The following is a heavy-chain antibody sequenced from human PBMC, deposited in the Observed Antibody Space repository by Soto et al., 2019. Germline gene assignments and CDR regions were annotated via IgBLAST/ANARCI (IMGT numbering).Heavy chain of an antibody. CDR3: AREWEPYYYYGMDV. J-gene: IGHJ6*02. V-gene: IGHV1-18*01. D-gene: IGHD1-26*01. CDR1: GYTFTSYG. Sequence: QVQLVQSGAEVKKPGASVKVSCKASGYTFTSYGISWVRQAPGQGLEWMGWISAYNGNTNYAQKLQGRVTMTTDTPTRTAYMGLRSLRADDTAVYYCAREWEPYYYYGMDVWGQGTTVTVSS. CDR2: ISAYNGNT.